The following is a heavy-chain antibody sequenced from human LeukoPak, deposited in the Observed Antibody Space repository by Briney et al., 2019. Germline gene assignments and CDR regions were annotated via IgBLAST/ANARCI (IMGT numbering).Heavy chain of an antibody. CDR1: GYSISSGYY. CDR2: IYHSGST. V-gene: IGHV4-38-2*02. Sequence: PSETLSLTYAVSGYSISSGYYWGWIRQPPGKGLEWIGSIYHSGSTYYNPSLKSRVTISVDTSKNQFSLKLSSVTAADTAVYYCAGDDPEYYYDSSSYRGSDYWGQGTLVTVSS. J-gene: IGHJ4*02. CDR3: AGDDPEYYYDSSSYRGSDY. D-gene: IGHD3-22*01.